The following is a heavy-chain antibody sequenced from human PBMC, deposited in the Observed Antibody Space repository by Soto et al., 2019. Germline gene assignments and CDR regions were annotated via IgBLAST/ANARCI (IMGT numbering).Heavy chain of an antibody. Sequence: GGSLRLSCAASGFAFSKYWMHWVRQVPGKGLDWVSRINPDGRVKDYADSVKGRFAISRDNDRNTLYLQLDSLRGEDTAVYHCARESWVPDFWGQGTMVTVYS. CDR3: ARESWVPDF. J-gene: IGHJ4*02. CDR2: INPDGRVK. V-gene: IGHV3-74*01. CDR1: GFAFSKYW. D-gene: IGHD3-10*01.